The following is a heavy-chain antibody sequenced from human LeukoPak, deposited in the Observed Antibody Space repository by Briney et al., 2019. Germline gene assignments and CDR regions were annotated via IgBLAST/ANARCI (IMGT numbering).Heavy chain of an antibody. J-gene: IGHJ4*02. CDR1: GFTFSSYG. D-gene: IGHD3-10*01. Sequence: GGSLRLSCAASGFTFSSYGMHWVRQAPGKGLEWVAFIRYDGSNKYYADSVKGRFTISRDNSKNTLYLQMNSLRAEDTAVYYCAKDFAPSGLLWFGVLSQDYWGQGTLVTVSS. CDR2: IRYDGSNK. V-gene: IGHV3-30*02. CDR3: AKDFAPSGLLWFGVLSQDY.